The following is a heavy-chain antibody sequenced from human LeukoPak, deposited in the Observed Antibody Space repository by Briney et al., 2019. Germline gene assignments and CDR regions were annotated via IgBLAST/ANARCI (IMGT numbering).Heavy chain of an antibody. Sequence: SETLSLTCTVSGVSISSSNSYWGWIRQPPGKGLEGIGSIYYSGNTYYNASLKSQVSISIDTSKNQFSLKLTSVTAADTAVYYCARQTGSGLFILPGGQGTLVTVSS. CDR3: ARQTGSGLFILP. CDR1: GVSISSSNSY. CDR2: IYYSGNT. V-gene: IGHV4-39*01. J-gene: IGHJ4*02. D-gene: IGHD3/OR15-3a*01.